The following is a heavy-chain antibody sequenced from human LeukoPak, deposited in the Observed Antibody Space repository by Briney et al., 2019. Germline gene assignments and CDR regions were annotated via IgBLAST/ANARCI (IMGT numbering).Heavy chain of an antibody. Sequence: ASVKVSCKASGYTFTSYGISWVRQAPGQGLEWMGWISAYNGNTNYAQELQGRVTITTDTSTRTAYMELRSLRSDNTAVYSCARDGSGWRGWFDPWGQGTLVTVSS. CDR1: GYTFTSYG. J-gene: IGHJ5*02. D-gene: IGHD6-19*01. V-gene: IGHV1-18*01. CDR2: ISAYNGNT. CDR3: ARDGSGWRGWFDP.